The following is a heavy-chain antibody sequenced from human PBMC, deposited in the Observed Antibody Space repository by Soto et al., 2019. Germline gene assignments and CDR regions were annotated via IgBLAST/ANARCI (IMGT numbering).Heavy chain of an antibody. Sequence: SETLSLTCTVSGGSISSSSYYWGWIRQPPGKGLEWIGSIYYSGSTYYNPSLKSRVTISVDTSKNQFSLKLSSVTAADTAVYYCARRGYYDFWSGYYTLSYFDYWGQGTLVTVS. D-gene: IGHD3-3*01. CDR3: ARRGYYDFWSGYYTLSYFDY. CDR2: IYYSGST. V-gene: IGHV4-39*01. CDR1: GGSISSSSYY. J-gene: IGHJ4*02.